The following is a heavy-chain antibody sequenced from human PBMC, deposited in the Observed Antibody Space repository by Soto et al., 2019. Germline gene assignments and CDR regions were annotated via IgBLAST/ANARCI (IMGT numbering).Heavy chain of an antibody. D-gene: IGHD3-3*01. CDR2: MNPNSGNT. CDR3: ARVKGYYDFWSGYPTYMDV. CDR1: GYTFTSYD. J-gene: IGHJ6*03. Sequence: VASLKVSCKASGYTFTSYDINWVRQATGQGLEWMGWMNPNSGNTGYAQKFQGRVTMTRNTSISTAYMELSSLRSEDTAVYYCARVKGYYDFWSGYPTYMDVWGKGTTVTVSS. V-gene: IGHV1-8*01.